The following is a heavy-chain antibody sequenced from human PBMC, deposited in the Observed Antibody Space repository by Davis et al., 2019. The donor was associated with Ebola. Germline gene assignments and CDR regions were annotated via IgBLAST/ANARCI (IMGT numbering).Heavy chain of an antibody. J-gene: IGHJ6*02. Sequence: SETLSLTCTVSGGSISSGGYYWSCIRPHPGKGLEWIGYIYYSRSTYYNPSLKSRVTISVDTSKHQFSLKLSSVTAADTAVYYCARDGVVLDYYYGMDVWGQGTTVTVSS. V-gene: IGHV4-31*03. CDR1: GGSISSGGYY. CDR2: IYYSRST. CDR3: ARDGVVLDYYYGMDV. D-gene: IGHD3-3*01.